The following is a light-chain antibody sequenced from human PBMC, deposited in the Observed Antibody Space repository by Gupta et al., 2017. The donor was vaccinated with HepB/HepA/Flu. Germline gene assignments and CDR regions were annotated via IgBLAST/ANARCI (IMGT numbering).Light chain of an antibody. CDR3: CSDAGSSTYV. J-gene: IGLJ1*01. CDR1: SSDVGRYNL. Sequence: SALTQPASVSGAPVQSITISCTGTSSDVGRYNLVSWYQQHPGKPPKLMVYEVSKRPAAVASRFSASKSVNTASLTISGLQVEDEADYYCCSDAGSSTYVFGTGTKVTVL. V-gene: IGLV2-23*02. CDR2: EVS.